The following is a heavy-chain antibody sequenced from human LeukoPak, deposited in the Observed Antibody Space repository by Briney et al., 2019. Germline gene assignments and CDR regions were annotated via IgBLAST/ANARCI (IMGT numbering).Heavy chain of an antibody. D-gene: IGHD3-9*01. V-gene: IGHV4-38-2*01. J-gene: IGHJ3*02. CDR3: ASLRYFDWLLYLHAFDI. CDR1: GYSISSGYY. Sequence: PSETLSLTCAVSGYSISSGYYWGWIRQPPGKGLEWIGSIYHSGSTYYNPSLKGRVTISVDTSKNQFSLKLSSVTAADTAVYYCASLRYFDWLLYLHAFDIWGQGTMVTVSS. CDR2: IYHSGST.